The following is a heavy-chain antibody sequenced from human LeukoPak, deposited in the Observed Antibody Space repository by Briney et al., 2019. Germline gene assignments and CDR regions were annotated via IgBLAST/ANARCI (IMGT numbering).Heavy chain of an antibody. CDR2: INRSGST. J-gene: IGHJ4*02. CDR1: GGSISAISGGPSY. V-gene: IGHV4-39*07. Sequence: SETLSLTCTVSGGSISAISGGPSYWGWIRQPPGKGLEWSGEINRSGSTNYNPSLKSRVTISVDTSKNQFSLKLRSVTAADTAAYYCVVLFRRGSGSYYIDYWGQGTLVTVSS. CDR3: VVLFRRGSGSYYIDY. D-gene: IGHD3-10*01.